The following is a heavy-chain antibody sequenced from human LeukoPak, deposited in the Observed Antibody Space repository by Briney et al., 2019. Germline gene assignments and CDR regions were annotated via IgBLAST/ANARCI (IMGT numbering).Heavy chain of an antibody. CDR3: ARDHCSGGSCYYYYYYMDV. Sequence: GGSLRLSCAASGFTLSSYAMSWVRQGPGKGLEWVSAIRDSGNTYHADSVKGRFTISRDNAKNSLYLQMNSLRAEDTAVYYCARDHCSGGSCYYYYYYMDVWGKGTTVTISS. CDR1: GFTLSSYA. V-gene: IGHV3-21*01. J-gene: IGHJ6*03. D-gene: IGHD2-15*01. CDR2: IRDSGNT.